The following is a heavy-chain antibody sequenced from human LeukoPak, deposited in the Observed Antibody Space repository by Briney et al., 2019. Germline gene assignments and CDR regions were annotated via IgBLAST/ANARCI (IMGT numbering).Heavy chain of an antibody. Sequence: ASVKVSCKASGYTFTSYGISWVRQAPGQGLEWMGWINPNSGGTNYAQKFQGRVTMTRDTSISTAYMELSRLRSDDTAVYYCARDPGRVSTTMIVVGYMDVWGKGTTVTISS. CDR3: ARDPGRVSTTMIVVGYMDV. CDR1: GYTFTSYG. CDR2: INPNSGGT. D-gene: IGHD3-22*01. V-gene: IGHV1-2*02. J-gene: IGHJ6*03.